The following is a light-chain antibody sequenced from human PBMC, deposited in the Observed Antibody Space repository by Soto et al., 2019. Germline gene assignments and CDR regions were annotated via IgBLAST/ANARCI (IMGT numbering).Light chain of an antibody. CDR1: QSVSSN. CDR2: CAS. V-gene: IGKV3-15*01. CDR3: QQYNNWPRGT. Sequence: EIVMTQSQATLSVSPGERATLSCRASQSVSSNLAWYQQKPGQAPRLLIYCASTRATGIPARFSGSGSGTEFTLTISSLQSEDFAVYYCQQYNNWPRGTFGQGPKVEIK. J-gene: IGKJ1*01.